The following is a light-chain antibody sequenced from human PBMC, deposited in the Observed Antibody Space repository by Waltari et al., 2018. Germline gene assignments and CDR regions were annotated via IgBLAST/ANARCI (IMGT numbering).Light chain of an antibody. CDR3: QNRRNWPLLT. CDR1: QYIGDY. J-gene: IGKJ4*01. Sequence: VLTKSPATLSLSPGHRAPISCMASQYIGDYLAWYQQTPGQAPRLLMSDASNRATGVPDRFSASGSGTDFTLTVSSLEPEDFAVYYCQNRRNWPLLTFGGGTKVEIK. V-gene: IGKV3-11*01. CDR2: DAS.